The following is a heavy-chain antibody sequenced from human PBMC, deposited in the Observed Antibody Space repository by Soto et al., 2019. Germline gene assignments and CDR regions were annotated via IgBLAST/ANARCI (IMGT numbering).Heavy chain of an antibody. Sequence: ASVKVSCKASGGTFSSYAISWVRQAPGQGLEWMGGIIPIFGTANYAQKFQGRVTITADESTSTAYMELSSLTTEDTAVYFCTTYSSSWYYFDYWGQGTLVTVSS. CDR1: GGTFSSYA. J-gene: IGHJ4*02. D-gene: IGHD6-13*01. CDR2: IIPIFGTA. V-gene: IGHV1-69*13. CDR3: TTYSSSWYYFDY.